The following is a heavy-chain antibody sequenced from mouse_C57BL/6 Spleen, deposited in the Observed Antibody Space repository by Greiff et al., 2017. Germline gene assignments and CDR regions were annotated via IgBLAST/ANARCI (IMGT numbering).Heavy chain of an antibody. CDR2: IHPNSGST. Sequence: QVQLQQPGAELVKPGASVKLSCKASGYTFTSYWMHWVKQRPGQGLEWIGMIHPNSGSTNYNEKFKSKATLTVDNSSSTAYMQLSSLTSEDSAVYECARGGDYYGSSYGWYFDVWGTGTTVTVSS. J-gene: IGHJ1*03. V-gene: IGHV1-64*01. D-gene: IGHD1-1*01. CDR1: GYTFTSYW. CDR3: ARGGDYYGSSYGWYFDV.